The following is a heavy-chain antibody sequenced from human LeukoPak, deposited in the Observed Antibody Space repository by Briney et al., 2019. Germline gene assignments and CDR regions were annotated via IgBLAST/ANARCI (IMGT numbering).Heavy chain of an antibody. CDR1: GYTFTGYY. D-gene: IGHD3-22*01. CDR2: INPSGGST. Sequence: ASVKVSCKASGYTFTGYYLHWVRQAPGQGLEWMGIINPSGGSTSYAQKFQGRVTMTRDMSTSTAYMELSSLRSEDTAVYYCARGYYDSSGPESAYFDYWGQGTLVTVSS. J-gene: IGHJ4*02. V-gene: IGHV1-46*01. CDR3: ARGYYDSSGPESAYFDY.